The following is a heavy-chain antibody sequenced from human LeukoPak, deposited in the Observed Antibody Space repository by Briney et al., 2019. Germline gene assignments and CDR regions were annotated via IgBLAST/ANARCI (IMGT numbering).Heavy chain of an antibody. V-gene: IGHV1-2*02. CDR3: ARESPYSSSWFDN. CDR2: INTNDGGT. CDR1: GYTFTDYY. Sequence: AAVKVSCKASGYTFTDYYLHWVRQAPGQGLEWMGWINTNDGGTNYAQKFQGRVTMTTDTSITTAYMDLNRLRSDDTAVYYCARESPYSSSWFDNWGQGTLVTVSS. D-gene: IGHD6-13*01. J-gene: IGHJ4*02.